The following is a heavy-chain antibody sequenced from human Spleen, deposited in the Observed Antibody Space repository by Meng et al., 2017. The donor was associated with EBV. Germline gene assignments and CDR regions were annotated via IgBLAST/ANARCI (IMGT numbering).Heavy chain of an antibody. Sequence: QLQLRESGPGQVKPSETLSLTCTVSGDSLSSFYYWGWFRQPPGRGLEWIGSVHYTGSTYYSPSLKSRVTVSVDTSKNQFSLRLTSVTAADTAVYYCARPFPSWQSPRLDPFGAWGQGTLVTVSS. CDR2: VHYTGST. CDR1: GDSLSSFYY. D-gene: IGHD6-19*01. V-gene: IGHV4-39*01. J-gene: IGHJ5*02. CDR3: ARPFPSWQSPRLDPFGA.